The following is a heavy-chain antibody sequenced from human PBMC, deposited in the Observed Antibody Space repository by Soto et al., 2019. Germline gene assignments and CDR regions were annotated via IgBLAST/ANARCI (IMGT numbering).Heavy chain of an antibody. CDR1: GGSTSSGDYY. CDR2: IYYSGST. D-gene: IGHD2-15*01. Sequence: SETLSLTCTVSGGSTSSGDYYWSWIRQPPGKGLEWIGYIYYSGSTYYNPSLKSRVTISVDTSKNQFSLKLSSVTAADTAVYYCARSHCSGGSCYPADWGQGTLVTAPQ. CDR3: ARSHCSGGSCYPAD. J-gene: IGHJ4*02. V-gene: IGHV4-30-4*01.